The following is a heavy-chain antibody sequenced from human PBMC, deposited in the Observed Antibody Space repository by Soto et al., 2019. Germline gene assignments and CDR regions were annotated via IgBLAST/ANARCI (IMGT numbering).Heavy chain of an antibody. CDR3: ATTRRLEDYTPRLLAGSLNRKANYYYGMDV. D-gene: IGHD1-7*01. J-gene: IGHJ6*02. CDR1: GFTFSSYG. V-gene: IGHV3-30*03. Sequence: QVQLVESGGGVVQPGRSLRLSCAASGFTFSSYGMHWVRQDPGKGLEWVAVISYDGSNKYYADSVKGRFTISRDNSKNTLYLQMNSLRAEDTAVYYCATTRRLEDYTPRLLAGSLNRKANYYYGMDVWGQGTTVTVSS. CDR2: ISYDGSNK.